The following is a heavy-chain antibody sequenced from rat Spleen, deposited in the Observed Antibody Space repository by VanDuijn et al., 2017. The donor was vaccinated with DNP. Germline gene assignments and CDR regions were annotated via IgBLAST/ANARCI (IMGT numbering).Heavy chain of an antibody. CDR1: GFTFSDYY. V-gene: IGHV5-22*01. CDR2: IGSDGYAP. J-gene: IGHJ2*01. CDR3: VSHTYYGYNFFVY. Sequence: EVQLVESGGGLVQPGRSLKLSCAASGFTFSDYYMAWVRQAPTRGLEWVAYIGSDGYAPYYGVSVKGRFTISRDNAKSTLYLQMNSLRSEDMATYYCVSHTYYGYNFFVYWGQGVMVTVSS. D-gene: IGHD1-9*01.